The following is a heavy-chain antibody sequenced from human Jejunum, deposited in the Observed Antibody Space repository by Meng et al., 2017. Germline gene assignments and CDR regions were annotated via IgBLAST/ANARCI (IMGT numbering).Heavy chain of an antibody. CDR1: GFTFSSFA. J-gene: IGHJ4*02. CDR3: AKKGATTADFDC. D-gene: IGHD1-26*01. CDR2: ISGSGDST. Sequence: VQLLESGGGLVQPGGSLRLSCAASGFTFSSFAMSWVRQAPGKGLEWVSVISGSGDSTYYADSVKGRSTISRDNSKNTLYLQLNSLRAEDTALYYCAKKGATTADFDCWGQGTLVTVSS. V-gene: IGHV3-23*01.